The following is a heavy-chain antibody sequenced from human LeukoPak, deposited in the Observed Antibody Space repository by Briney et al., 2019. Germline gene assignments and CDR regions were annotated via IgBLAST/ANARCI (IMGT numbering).Heavy chain of an antibody. CDR3: ASGRSFWSGYYFDY. J-gene: IGHJ4*02. Sequence: SETLSLTCAVYGGSFSGYYWSWIRQPPGKGLEWIGEINHSGSTNYNPSLKSRVTISVDTSKNQFSLKLSSVTAADTAVYYCASGRSFWSGYYFDYWGQGTLVTVSS. CDR1: GGSFSGYY. CDR2: INHSGST. D-gene: IGHD3-3*01. V-gene: IGHV4-34*01.